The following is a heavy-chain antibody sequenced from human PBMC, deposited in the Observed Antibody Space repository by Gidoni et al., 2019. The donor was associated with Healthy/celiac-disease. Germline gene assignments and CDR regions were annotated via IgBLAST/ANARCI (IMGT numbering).Heavy chain of an antibody. CDR2: ISWNSGSI. CDR1: GFTFDACA. V-gene: IGHV3-9*01. D-gene: IGHD3-3*01. Sequence: EVQLVASGGGLVQPGRSLRLSCAASGFTFDACAMHWVRHAPGKGLEWVSGISWNSGSIGYADSVKGRFTISRDNAKNSLYLQMNSLRAEDTALYYCAKDSSTYYDFWSGYKGPLNPYYFDYWGQGTLVTVSS. J-gene: IGHJ4*02. CDR3: AKDSSTYYDFWSGYKGPLNPYYFDY.